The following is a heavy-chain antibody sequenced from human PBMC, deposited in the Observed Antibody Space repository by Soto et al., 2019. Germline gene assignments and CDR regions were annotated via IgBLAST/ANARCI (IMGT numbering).Heavy chain of an antibody. V-gene: IGHV3-49*04. J-gene: IGHJ4*02. D-gene: IGHD2-15*01. CDR1: GFTFCYYA. CDR3: TRLPPARRGYCSGGSCYPFDY. Sequence: GGSLRLSCTASGFTFCYYAMIWVRQAPGKGLEWVGYITSKNYGGTTEYAASVKGRFAISRDDSKSIVYLQMNSLKTEDTAIYYCTRLPPARRGYCSGGSCYPFDYWGQGPLVTVSS. CDR2: ITSKNYGGTT.